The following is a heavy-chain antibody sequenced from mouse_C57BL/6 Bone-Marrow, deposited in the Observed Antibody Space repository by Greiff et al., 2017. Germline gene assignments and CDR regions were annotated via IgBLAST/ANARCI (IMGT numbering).Heavy chain of an antibody. D-gene: IGHD1-1*01. J-gene: IGHJ4*01. Sequence: QVQLQQPGAELVRPGSSVKLSCKASGYTFTSYWMHWVKQRPIQGLEWIGNIDPSDSETHYNQKFKDKATLTVDKSSSTAYMQLSSLTSEDSAVYYGARSRYYGSSYLYAMDYWGQGTSVTVSS. CDR1: GYTFTSYW. V-gene: IGHV1-52*01. CDR2: IDPSDSET. CDR3: ARSRYYGSSYLYAMDY.